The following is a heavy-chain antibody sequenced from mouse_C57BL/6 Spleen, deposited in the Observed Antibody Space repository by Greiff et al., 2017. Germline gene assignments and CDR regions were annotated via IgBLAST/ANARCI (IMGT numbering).Heavy chain of an antibody. CDR3: ARERGNPACDV. V-gene: IGHV1-61*01. J-gene: IGHJ1*03. CDR2: IYPSDSET. CDR1: GYTFTSYW. Sequence: VQLQQPGAELVMPGASVKLSCKASGYTFTSYWMDWVKQRPGQGLEWIGNIYPSDSETHYNQKFKDKATLTVDKSSSTAYMQLSSLTSEDSAVYYCARERGNPACDVWGTGTTVTVSS.